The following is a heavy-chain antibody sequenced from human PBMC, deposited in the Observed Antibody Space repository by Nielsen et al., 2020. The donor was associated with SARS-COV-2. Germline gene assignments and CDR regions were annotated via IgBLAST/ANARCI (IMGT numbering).Heavy chain of an antibody. V-gene: IGHV3-33*01. CDR2: IWYDGSNK. CDR1: GFTFSSYG. D-gene: IGHD3-22*01. J-gene: IGHJ4*02. CDR3: ARDYYDSSGYSALDY. Sequence: GGSLRLSCAASGFTFSSYGMHWVRQAPGKGLEWVAVIWYDGSNKYYADSVKGRFTISRDNSKNTLYLQMNSLRAEGTAVYYCARDYYDSSGYSALDYWGQGTLVTVSS.